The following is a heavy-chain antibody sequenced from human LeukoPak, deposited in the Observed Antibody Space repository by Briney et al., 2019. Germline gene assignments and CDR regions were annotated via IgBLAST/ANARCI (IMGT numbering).Heavy chain of an antibody. Sequence: SETLSLTCTVSGGSISGYYWSWIRQPPGKGLEWIGYIYYSGSTNYNPSLKSRVTISVDTSKNQFSPKLSSVTAADTAVYYCARQSYSSSWYWFDPWGQGTLVTVSS. J-gene: IGHJ5*02. V-gene: IGHV4-59*08. CDR2: IYYSGST. D-gene: IGHD6-13*01. CDR3: ARQSYSSSWYWFDP. CDR1: GGSISGYY.